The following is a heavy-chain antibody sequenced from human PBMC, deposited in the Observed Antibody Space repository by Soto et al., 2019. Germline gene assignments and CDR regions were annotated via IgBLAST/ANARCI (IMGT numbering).Heavy chain of an antibody. Sequence: QLQLQESGPGLVKPSETLSLTCTVSGGSISSSSYYWGWIRQPPGKGLEWIGSMYYSGGTYYNPSLRSRVTISVDTSKNQFSLKLSFVTAADTAVYYCARHEKAYGRVVVGWFDLWGQGTLVTVSS. D-gene: IGHD2-15*01. J-gene: IGHJ5*02. V-gene: IGHV4-39*01. CDR3: ARHEKAYGRVVVGWFDL. CDR1: GGSISSSSYY. CDR2: MYYSGGT.